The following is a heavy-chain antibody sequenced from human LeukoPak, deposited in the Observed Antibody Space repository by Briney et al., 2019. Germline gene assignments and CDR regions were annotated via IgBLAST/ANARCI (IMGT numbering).Heavy chain of an antibody. J-gene: IGHJ3*02. CDR1: GGSISSYY. V-gene: IGHV4-59*12. CDR2: IYYSGST. Sequence: SETLSLTCTVSGGSISSYYWSWIRQPPGKGLEWIGYIYYSGSTNYNPSLKSRVTMSVDTSKNQFSLKLSSVTAADTAVYYCARPGAFAFDIWGQGTMVTVSS. D-gene: IGHD3-10*01. CDR3: ARPGAFAFDI.